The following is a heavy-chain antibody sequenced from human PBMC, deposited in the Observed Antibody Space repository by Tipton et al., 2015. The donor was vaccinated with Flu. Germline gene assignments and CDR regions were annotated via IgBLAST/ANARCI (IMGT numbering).Heavy chain of an antibody. J-gene: IGHJ6*03. CDR2: IYYSGST. V-gene: IGHV4-61*01. CDR1: SGSVSSGSFY. CDR3: ARTGNYYYYYMDV. Sequence: TLSLTCTVSSGSVSSGSFYWTWIRQPPGKGLEWIGYIYYSGSTNYNPSLKSRVTISVDTSKNQFSLKLSSVTAADTAVYFCARTGNYYYYYMDVWGKGTTVTVSS.